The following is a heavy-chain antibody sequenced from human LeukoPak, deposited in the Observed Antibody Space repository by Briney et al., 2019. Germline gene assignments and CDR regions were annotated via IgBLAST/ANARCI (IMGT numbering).Heavy chain of an antibody. J-gene: IGHJ5*02. V-gene: IGHV1-69*04. CDR2: IIRILGIA. D-gene: IGHD1-26*01. CDR1: GGTFSSYA. Sequence: GASVKVSCKASGGTFSSYAISWVRQAPGQGREWMGRIIRILGIANYAQKFQGRVTITADKSTSTAYMELSSLRSEDTAVYYCARDPSKPRLGNNWFDPWGQGTLVTVSS. CDR3: ARDPSKPRLGNNWFDP.